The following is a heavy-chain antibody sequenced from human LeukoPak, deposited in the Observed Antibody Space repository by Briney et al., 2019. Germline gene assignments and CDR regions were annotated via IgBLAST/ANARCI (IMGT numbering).Heavy chain of an antibody. CDR3: VRHHTRGLAVALIDC. D-gene: IGHD6-19*01. CDR2: IYYDERT. V-gene: IGHV4-39*01. Sequence: SETLSLTCSVSGASISNTPYYWGWIRQPPGKGLEWIGSIYYDERTYYNPSLKSRVTISVDTSKIQFSLRLSSVTAADTAVYYCVRHHTRGLAVALIDCWGQGTLITVS. CDR1: GASISNTPYY. J-gene: IGHJ4*02.